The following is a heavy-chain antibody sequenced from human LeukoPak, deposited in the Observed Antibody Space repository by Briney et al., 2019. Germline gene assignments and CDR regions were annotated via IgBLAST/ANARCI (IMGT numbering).Heavy chain of an antibody. CDR3: ARGHTIWGSGRFDP. D-gene: IGHD7-27*01. Sequence: TSETLSLTCTVSGGSISSGGYYWSWIRQHPGKGLEWIGYIYYSGSTYYNPSLKSRVTISVDTSKNQFSLKLSSVTAADTAVYYCARGHTIWGSGRFDPWGQGTLVTVSS. V-gene: IGHV4-31*03. J-gene: IGHJ5*02. CDR1: GGSISSGGYY. CDR2: IYYSGST.